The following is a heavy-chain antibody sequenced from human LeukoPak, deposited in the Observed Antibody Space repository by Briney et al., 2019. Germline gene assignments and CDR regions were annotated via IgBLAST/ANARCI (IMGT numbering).Heavy chain of an antibody. J-gene: IGHJ6*03. CDR1: GYTFTDYG. Sequence: ASVKVSCKTSGYTFTDYGISWVRQAPGQGLEWMGWINPNSGGTNYAQKFQGRVTMTRDTSISTAYMELSRLRSDDTAVYYCARGDTVTTANYYYYMDVWGKGTTVTVSS. CDR3: ARGDTVTTANYYYYMDV. CDR2: INPNSGGT. V-gene: IGHV1-2*02. D-gene: IGHD4-11*01.